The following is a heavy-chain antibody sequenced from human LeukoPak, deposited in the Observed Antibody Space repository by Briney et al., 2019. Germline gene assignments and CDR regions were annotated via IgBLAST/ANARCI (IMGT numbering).Heavy chain of an antibody. CDR2: INSVNT. D-gene: IGHD6-19*01. CDR1: GFTLSNYA. Sequence: GGSLRLSCVASGFTLSNYAMNWVRQAPGKGLEWVSVINSVNTYYADSVKGRFTISRDSSKSTLYLQMTSLRADDTAVYFCAKGYTSGWSEGYLDYWGQGTLVTVSS. V-gene: IGHV3-23*03. CDR3: AKGYTSGWSEGYLDY. J-gene: IGHJ4*02.